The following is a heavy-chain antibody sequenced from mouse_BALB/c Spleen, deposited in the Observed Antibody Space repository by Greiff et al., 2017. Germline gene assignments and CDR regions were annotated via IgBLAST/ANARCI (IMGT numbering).Heavy chain of an antibody. V-gene: IGHV5-17*02. CDR2: ISSGSSTI. J-gene: IGHJ4*01. D-gene: IGHD1-2*01. CDR1: GFTFSSFG. CDR3: ARSPTTALYYYAMDY. Sequence: EVKLQESGGGLVQPGGSRKLSCAASGFTFSSFGMHWVRQAPEKGLEWVAYISSGSSTIYYADTVKGRFTISRDNPKNTLFLQMTSLRSEDTAMYYCARSPTTALYYYAMDYWGQGTSVTVSS.